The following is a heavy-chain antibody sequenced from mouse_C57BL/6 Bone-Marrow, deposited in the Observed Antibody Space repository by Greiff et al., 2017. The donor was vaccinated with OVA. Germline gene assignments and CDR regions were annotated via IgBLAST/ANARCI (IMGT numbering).Heavy chain of an antibody. J-gene: IGHJ2*01. V-gene: IGHV1-53*01. D-gene: IGHD2-12*01. Sequence: QVQLQQPGTELVKPGASVKLSCKASGYTFTSYWMHWVKQRPGQGLEWIGNINPSNGGTNYNEKFKSKATLTVDKSSSTAYMQLSSLTSEDSAVDYCARCFYDRALFDYWGQGTTLTVSS. CDR2: INPSNGGT. CDR3: ARCFYDRALFDY. CDR1: GYTFTSYW.